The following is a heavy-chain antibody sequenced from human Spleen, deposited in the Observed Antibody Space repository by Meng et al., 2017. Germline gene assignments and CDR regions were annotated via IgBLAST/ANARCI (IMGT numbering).Heavy chain of an antibody. J-gene: IGHJ3*02. V-gene: IGHV3-9*01. Sequence: GGSLRLSCAASGFTFDDYAMHWVRQAPGKGLEWVSGISWNSGSIGYADSVKGRFTISRDNAKNSLYLQMNSLRVEDTAVYYCAKGPNRGSYRDAFDMWGQGTMVTVSS. CDR1: GFTFDDYA. CDR2: ISWNSGSI. CDR3: AKGPNRGSYRDAFDM. D-gene: IGHD3-16*02.